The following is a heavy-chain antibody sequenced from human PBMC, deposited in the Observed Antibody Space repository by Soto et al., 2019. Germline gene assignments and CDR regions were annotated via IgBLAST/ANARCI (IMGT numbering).Heavy chain of an antibody. D-gene: IGHD4-17*01. CDR2: ISDDGSCK. Sequence: QVLLVESGGGVVQPGRSLRISCAVSGFTFSSFGMHWVRQAPGKGLEWVAVISDDGSCKHYADSLKGRFTISRDNSNNTLYLQMVSLGPEDTAVYYCAKYRWGDIGDLTLPGYWGQGTLVTVSS. V-gene: IGHV3-30*18. CDR3: AKYRWGDIGDLTLPGY. CDR1: GFTFSSFG. J-gene: IGHJ4*02.